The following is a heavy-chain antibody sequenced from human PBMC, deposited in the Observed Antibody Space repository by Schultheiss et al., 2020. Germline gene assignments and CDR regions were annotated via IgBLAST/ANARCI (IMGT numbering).Heavy chain of an antibody. CDR2: ISGSGGST. CDR3: AKDLDGYNDGDY. J-gene: IGHJ4*02. Sequence: GGSLRLSCAASGFTFSSYAMSWVRQAPGKGLEWVSAISGSGGSTYYADSVKGRFTISRDNAKNTLYLQMNSLRAEDTAVYYCAKDLDGYNDGDYWGQGTLVTVSS. D-gene: IGHD5-24*01. V-gene: IGHV3-23*01. CDR1: GFTFSSYA.